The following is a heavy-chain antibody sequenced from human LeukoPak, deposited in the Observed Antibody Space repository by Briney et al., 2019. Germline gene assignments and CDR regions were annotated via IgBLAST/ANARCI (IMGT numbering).Heavy chain of an antibody. CDR1: GGXXSXXY. D-gene: IGHD4-17*01. CDR3: ARGVYGDPRLGFRL. Sequence: SETLSLTCTVSGGXXSXXYWSWIRQPPGKGLXXXGYIYYXXXXXXNPXXXXXVXISXXTSKNQFSLKLSSVTAADTAVYYCARGVYGDPRLGFRLWGQGTLVTVSS. V-gene: IGHV4-59*01. J-gene: IGHJ4*02. CDR2: IYYXXXX.